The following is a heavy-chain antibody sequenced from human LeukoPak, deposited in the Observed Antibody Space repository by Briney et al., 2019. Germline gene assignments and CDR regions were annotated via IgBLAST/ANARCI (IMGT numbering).Heavy chain of an antibody. Sequence: SVKVSCKASGGTFSSYAISWVRQAPGQGLEWMGRIIPILGIANYAQKFQGRVTITADKSTSTAYMELSSLRSEDTAVYYCARERREVDAFDIWGQGTMVTVSS. CDR3: ARERREVDAFDI. CDR1: GGTFSSYA. J-gene: IGHJ3*02. CDR2: IIPILGIA. D-gene: IGHD5-24*01. V-gene: IGHV1-69*04.